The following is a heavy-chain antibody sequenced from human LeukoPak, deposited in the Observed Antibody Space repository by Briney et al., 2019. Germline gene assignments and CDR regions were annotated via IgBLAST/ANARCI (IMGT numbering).Heavy chain of an antibody. CDR1: GYSFTNFG. Sequence: GASVKVSCKASGYSFTNFGINWVRQAPGQGLEWMGWISPNSGNTNYAQNLQGRVSMTTDTSTSTAYMELRSLTSDDAAFYSCARDYTYWGQGTLVTVSS. D-gene: IGHD3-16*01. J-gene: IGHJ4*02. CDR2: ISPNSGNT. CDR3: ARDYTY. V-gene: IGHV1-18*01.